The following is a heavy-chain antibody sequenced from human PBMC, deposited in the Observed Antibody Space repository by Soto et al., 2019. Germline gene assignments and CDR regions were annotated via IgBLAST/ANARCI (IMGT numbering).Heavy chain of an antibody. V-gene: IGHV1-69*13. J-gene: IGHJ6*02. D-gene: IGHD2-15*01. CDR2: IIPIFGTA. CDR1: GGTFSSYA. CDR3: ARALVVAANINYYYYGMDV. Sequence: ASVKVSCKASGGTFSSYAISWVRQAPGQGLEWMGGIIPIFGTANYAQKFQGRVTITADESTSTAYMELSSLRSEDTAVYYCARALVVAANINYYYYGMDVWGQGTTVTVSS.